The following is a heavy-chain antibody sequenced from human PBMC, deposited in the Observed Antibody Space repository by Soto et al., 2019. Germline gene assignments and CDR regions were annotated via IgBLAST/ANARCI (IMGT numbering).Heavy chain of an antibody. CDR1: GFTFRSHG. CDR2: ISSSSSTI. CDR3: ARGLYGDPSEYFQY. V-gene: IGHV3-48*01. Sequence: GGSLRLSCAASGFTFRSHGMSWIRQAPGKGLEWVSYISSSSSTIYYADSVKGRFTISRDNAKNSLYLQMNSLRAEDTAVYYCARGLYGDPSEYFQYWGQGTLVTVSS. D-gene: IGHD4-17*01. J-gene: IGHJ1*01.